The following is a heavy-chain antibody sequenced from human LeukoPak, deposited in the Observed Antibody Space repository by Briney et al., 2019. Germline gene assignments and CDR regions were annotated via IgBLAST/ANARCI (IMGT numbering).Heavy chain of an antibody. Sequence: PSQTLSLTCTVSGGSISSGDYYWSWIRQPPGKGLEWIGYIYYSGSTYCNPSLKSRVTISVDTSKNQFSLKLSSVTAADTAVYYCASSTERRSSMDVWGQGTTVTVSS. J-gene: IGHJ6*02. V-gene: IGHV4-30-4*01. CDR3: ASSTERRSSMDV. CDR2: IYYSGST. CDR1: GGSISSGDYY. D-gene: IGHD1-1*01.